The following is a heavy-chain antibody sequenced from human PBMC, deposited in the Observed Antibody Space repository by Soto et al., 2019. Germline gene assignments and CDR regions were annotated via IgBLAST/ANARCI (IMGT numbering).Heavy chain of an antibody. J-gene: IGHJ4*02. CDR3: AKVGRYCASTSCYVPD. CDR2: ISYDGSET. V-gene: IGHV3-30*18. D-gene: IGHD2-2*01. Sequence: QVQLVESGGGEVQPGRSLRLSCAVSGFTFGTYGMHWVRQAPGKGLDWVAFISYDGSETYYADSVKGRFTISRDNSRNTLYLQMNSLRAEDTAFYYCAKVGRYCASTSCYVPDWGQGTLVTVSS. CDR1: GFTFGTYG.